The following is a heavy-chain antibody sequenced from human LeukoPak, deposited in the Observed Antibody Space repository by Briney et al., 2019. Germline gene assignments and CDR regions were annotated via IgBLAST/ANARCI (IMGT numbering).Heavy chain of an antibody. J-gene: IGHJ5*02. D-gene: IGHD6-25*01. CDR3: AREGGDPRWLDP. Sequence: SSETLSLTCTVSGGSISSYYWTWIRQSAGKGLEWIGRINTSGSTNYNHSLRSRVTMSVNTSKNQFSLNLTSVTAADTAVYSCAREGGDPRWLDPWGQGTLVTVSS. CDR2: INTSGST. V-gene: IGHV4-4*07. CDR1: GGSISSYY.